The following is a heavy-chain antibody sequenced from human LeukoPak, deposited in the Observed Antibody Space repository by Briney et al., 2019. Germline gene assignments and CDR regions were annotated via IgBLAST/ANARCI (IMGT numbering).Heavy chain of an antibody. D-gene: IGHD1-1*01. Sequence: GGSLRLSCTASGFTFSNYNIIWVRQAPGKGLEWVSYISSSSSTIYYADSVEGRFTISRDNDKNSLYLQMNILRAEDTAVYYCARVSLVGTPTRWGYFDYWGQGTLVTVSS. V-gene: IGHV3-48*01. J-gene: IGHJ4*02. CDR1: GFTFSNYN. CDR2: ISSSSSTI. CDR3: ARVSLVGTPTRWGYFDY.